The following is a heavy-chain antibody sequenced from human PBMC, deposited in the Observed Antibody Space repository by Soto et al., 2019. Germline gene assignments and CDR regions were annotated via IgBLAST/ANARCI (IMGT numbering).Heavy chain of an antibody. CDR3: ARGGRSSSWYG. V-gene: IGHV4-34*01. CDR1: GGSFSGYY. CDR2: INHSGST. J-gene: IGHJ4*02. D-gene: IGHD6-13*01. Sequence: QVQLQQWGAGLLKPSETLSLTCAVYGGSFSGYYWSWIRQPPGKGLEWIGEINHSGSTNYNPSLKGRVTISVDTPKNQFSLKLSSVTAADTAVYYCARGGRSSSWYGWGQGTLVTVSS.